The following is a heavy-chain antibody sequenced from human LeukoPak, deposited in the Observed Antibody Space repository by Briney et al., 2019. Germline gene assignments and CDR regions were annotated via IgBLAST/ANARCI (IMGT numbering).Heavy chain of an antibody. CDR1: GFTFSSYA. V-gene: IGHV3-23*01. Sequence: GGSLRLSCAASGFTFSSYAMSWVRQAPGKGLEWVSAISGSGGSTYYADSVRGRFTISRDNSKNMVYLQMNSLRVEDTAVYYCAMGSFGDPLALWGQGTLVTVSS. D-gene: IGHD3-10*01. CDR2: ISGSGGST. J-gene: IGHJ4*02. CDR3: AMGSFGDPLAL.